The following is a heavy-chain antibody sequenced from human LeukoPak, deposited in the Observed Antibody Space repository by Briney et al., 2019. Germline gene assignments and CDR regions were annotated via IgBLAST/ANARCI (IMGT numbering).Heavy chain of an antibody. J-gene: IGHJ4*02. D-gene: IGHD6-13*01. CDR1: GYTFTSYA. CDR3: AREQEPYSSSWYYIDY. CDR2: INAGNGNT. Sequence: GASVKVSCKASGYTFTSYAMHWVRQAPGQRLEWMGWINAGNGNTKYSQKFQGRVTITRDTSASTAYMELSSLRSEDTAVYYCAREQEPYSSSWYYIDYWGQGTLVTVSS. V-gene: IGHV1-3*01.